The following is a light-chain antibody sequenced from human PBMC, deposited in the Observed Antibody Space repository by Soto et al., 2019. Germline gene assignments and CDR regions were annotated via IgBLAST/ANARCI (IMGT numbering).Light chain of an antibody. CDR3: QQYGNAPFT. CDR1: QSVFSSY. J-gene: IGKJ3*01. CDR2: GAS. Sequence: PLSCWASQSVFSSYLAWFQQKPGQAPRLLIYGASSRATGIPDRFSGSGSGTDFTLTISRLEPEDFAVYYCQQYGNAPFTFGPGTKVDIK. V-gene: IGKV3-20*01.